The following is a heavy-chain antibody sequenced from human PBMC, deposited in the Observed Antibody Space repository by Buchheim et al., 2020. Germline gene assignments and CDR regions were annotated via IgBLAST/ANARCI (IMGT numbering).Heavy chain of an antibody. CDR1: GFTFSSYW. CDR3: ARVGAHSQWLVTFSAYYFDY. J-gene: IGHJ4*02. Sequence: EVQLVESGGGLVQPGGSLRLSCAASGFTFSSYWMSWVRQAPGKGLEWVANIKQDGSEKYYVDSVKGRFTISRDNAKNSLYLQMNSLRAEDTAVYYCARVGAHSQWLVTFSAYYFDYWGQGTL. CDR2: IKQDGSEK. V-gene: IGHV3-7*01. D-gene: IGHD6-19*01.